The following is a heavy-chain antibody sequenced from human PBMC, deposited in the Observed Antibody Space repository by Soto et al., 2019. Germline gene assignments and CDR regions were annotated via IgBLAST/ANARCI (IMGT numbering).Heavy chain of an antibody. J-gene: IGHJ6*02. CDR1: GGSISSGGYY. V-gene: IGHV4-39*01. CDR2: IYYSGST. CDR3: ARQEGGVATIYYYYGMDV. D-gene: IGHD5-12*01. Sequence: SETLSLTCTVSGGSISSGGYYWSWIRQHPGKGLEWIGSIYYSGSTYYNPSLKSRVTISVDTSKNQFSLKLSSVTAADTAVYYCARQEGGVATIYYYYGMDVWGQGTTVTVSS.